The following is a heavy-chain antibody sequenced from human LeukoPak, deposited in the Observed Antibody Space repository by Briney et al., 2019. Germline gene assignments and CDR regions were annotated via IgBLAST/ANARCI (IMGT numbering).Heavy chain of an antibody. Sequence: ASVKVSRKASGYTFTGYYIHWVRQAPGQGLEWMGWINPDSGGTNYAQKFQGRVTMTRDTSISTVYMELSTPRSDDTAVYYCAVNTVTADYFDFWGQGTLVTVSS. V-gene: IGHV1-2*02. CDR1: GYTFTGYY. CDR2: INPDSGGT. J-gene: IGHJ4*02. D-gene: IGHD2-21*02. CDR3: AVNTVTADYFDF.